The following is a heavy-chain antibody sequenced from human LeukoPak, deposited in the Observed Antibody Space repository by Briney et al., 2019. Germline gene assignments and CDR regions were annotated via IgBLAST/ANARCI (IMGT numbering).Heavy chain of an antibody. CDR2: ISGSGGST. V-gene: IGHV3-23*01. CDR1: GFTFSNYA. CDR3: AKDSEHLVRRGSFDY. J-gene: IGHJ4*02. Sequence: PGGSLRLSCAASGFTFSNYAMSWVRQAPGKGLEWVPAISGSGGSTYYADSVKGRFTISRDNSKNTLYLQMNSLRAEDTAVYYCAKDSEHLVRRGSFDYWGQGTLVTVSS. D-gene: IGHD6-13*01.